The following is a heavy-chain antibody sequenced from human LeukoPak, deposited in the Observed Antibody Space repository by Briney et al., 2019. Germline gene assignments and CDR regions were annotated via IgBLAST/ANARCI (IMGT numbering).Heavy chain of an antibody. V-gene: IGHV3-74*01. CDR1: GFTFSSYW. J-gene: IGHJ6*02. Sequence: PGGSLRLSCAASGFTFSSYWMHWVRQAPGKGLVWVSRINSDGSSTSYADSVKGRFTISRDNAKNTLYLQMNSLRAEDTAVYYCAREGGGKWELPVYYYGMDVWGQGTTVTVSS. CDR3: AREGGGKWELPVYYYGMDV. D-gene: IGHD1-26*01. CDR2: INSDGSST.